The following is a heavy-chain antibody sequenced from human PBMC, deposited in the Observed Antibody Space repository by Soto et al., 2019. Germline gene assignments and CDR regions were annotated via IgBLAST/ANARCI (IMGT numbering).Heavy chain of an antibody. Sequence: ASVKVSCKASGYTFTSYGISWVRQAPGQGLEWMGWISAYNGNTNYAQKLQGRVTVTTDTSTSTAYMELRSLRSDDTAVYYCARDRDFWSGYYKFDYWRQGTLVTVSS. J-gene: IGHJ4*02. CDR3: ARDRDFWSGYYKFDY. CDR2: ISAYNGNT. V-gene: IGHV1-18*01. CDR1: GYTFTSYG. D-gene: IGHD3-3*01.